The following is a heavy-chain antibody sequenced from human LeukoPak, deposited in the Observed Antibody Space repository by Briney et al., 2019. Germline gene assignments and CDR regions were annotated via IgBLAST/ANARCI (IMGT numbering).Heavy chain of an antibody. D-gene: IGHD6-13*01. CDR1: GFTVSSNY. CDR2: IYSCGST. Sequence: PGGSLRLSCAASGFTVSSNYMSWVRQAPGKRLEWVSVIYSCGSTYYADSVKGRFTISRDNAKNTLYLQMNSLGAEDTAVYYCTTVLSSNRYNLCDYWGQGTLVTVSS. J-gene: IGHJ4*02. V-gene: IGHV3-66*03. CDR3: TTVLSSNRYNLCDY.